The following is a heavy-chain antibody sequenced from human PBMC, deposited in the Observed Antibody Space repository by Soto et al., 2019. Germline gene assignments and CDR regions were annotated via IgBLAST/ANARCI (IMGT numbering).Heavy chain of an antibody. D-gene: IGHD3-22*01. CDR2: ISSDGHHQ. Sequence: AGRSLRLSCATSGFSFNDYAMYWVRQAPGQVLEWVAIISSDGHHQFYLDNLRGRFTVSRDNSKNTLYLQMNSLRPEDTAVYYCSRGTYYPQSSGLHADYWGPGTVVTVSS. V-gene: IGHV3-30*03. CDR3: SRGTYYPQSSGLHADY. J-gene: IGHJ4*02. CDR1: GFSFNDYA.